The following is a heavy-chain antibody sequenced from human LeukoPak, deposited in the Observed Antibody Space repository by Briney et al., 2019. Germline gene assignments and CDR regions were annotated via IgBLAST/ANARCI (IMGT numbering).Heavy chain of an antibody. J-gene: IGHJ4*02. CDR1: GGSITSYY. CDR3: ARGPTLFYFDQ. Sequence: SETLSLTCTVSGGSITSYYWSWIRQPPGKGLEWIGYIYYSGSTNFNPSLKGRVNISVDTSEKQFSLKVTSVSAADTAVYYCARGPTLFYFDQWGQGTLVTVSS. V-gene: IGHV4-59*01. CDR2: IYYSGST.